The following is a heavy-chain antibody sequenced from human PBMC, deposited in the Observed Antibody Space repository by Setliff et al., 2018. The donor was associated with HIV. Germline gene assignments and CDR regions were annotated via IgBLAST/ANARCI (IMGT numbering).Heavy chain of an antibody. CDR2: IYPGDSDT. D-gene: IGHD6-13*01. CDR1: GYSFTSYW. J-gene: IGHJ1*01. V-gene: IGHV5-51*01. Sequence: GESLKISCKGSGYSFTSYWIGWVRQMPGKGLEWMGIIYPGDSDTRYSPSFQGQVTISADKSISTAYLQWSSLKASDTAMYYCAGSYSGSWYGAEYFQHWGQGTLVT. CDR3: AGSYSGSWYGAEYFQH.